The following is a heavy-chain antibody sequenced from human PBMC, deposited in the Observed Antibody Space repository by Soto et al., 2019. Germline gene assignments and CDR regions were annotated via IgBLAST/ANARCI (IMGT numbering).Heavy chain of an antibody. CDR2: ISAYNGNT. CDR3: ARRTDNYDFWSGYYVSPYYYYGMDV. D-gene: IGHD3-3*01. Sequence: ASVKVSCKASGYTFTSYGISWVRQAPGQGXEWMGWISAYNGNTNYAQKLQGRVTMTTDTSTSTAYMELRSLRSDDTAVYYCARRTDNYDFWSGYYVSPYYYYGMDVWGQGTTVTVSS. V-gene: IGHV1-18*01. CDR1: GYTFTSYG. J-gene: IGHJ6*02.